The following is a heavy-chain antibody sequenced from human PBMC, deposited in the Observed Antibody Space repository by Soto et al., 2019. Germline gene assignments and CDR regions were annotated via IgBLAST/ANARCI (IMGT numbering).Heavy chain of an antibody. J-gene: IGHJ4*02. V-gene: IGHV4-39*01. Sequence: PSETLSLTCTASGGSISSSRYYWGWIRQPPGKWLEWIGSIYYSGKAYYNPSLKSRVAVSVDTSKNQFSLKVTSVTATDTAVYYCARHKDTSSRYLLPDFWGQGTLVTVSS. CDR2: IYYSGKA. CDR3: ARHKDTSSRYLLPDF. D-gene: IGHD6-13*01. CDR1: GGSISSSRYY.